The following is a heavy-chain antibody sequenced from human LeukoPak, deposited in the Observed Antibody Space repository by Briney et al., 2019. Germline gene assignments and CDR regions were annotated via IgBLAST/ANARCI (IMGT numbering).Heavy chain of an antibody. V-gene: IGHV3-30-3*01. CDR3: ARDQVWVAFRDGYNSNYFDY. CDR2: ISYDGSNK. D-gene: IGHD5-24*01. CDR1: GFTFSSYA. J-gene: IGHJ4*02. Sequence: GGSLRLSCAASGFTFSSYAMHWVRQAPGKGLEWVAVISYDGSNKYYADSVKGRFTISRDNSKNTLYLQMNSLRAEDTAVYYCARDQVWVAFRDGYNSNYFDYWGQGTLVTVSS.